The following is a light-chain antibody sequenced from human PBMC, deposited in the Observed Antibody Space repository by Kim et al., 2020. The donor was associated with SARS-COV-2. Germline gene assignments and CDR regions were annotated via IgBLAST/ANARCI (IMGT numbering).Light chain of an antibody. Sequence: EIVMTQSAATLSVSPGERATLSRRASQSITSDLAWYQHKPGQAPRLLMYDTSTRATGIPARFSGSGSGTEFTLTISSLQSEDFAVYYCQQYNRWPLTFGGGTKVDIK. J-gene: IGKJ4*01. V-gene: IGKV3-15*01. CDR1: QSITSD. CDR2: DTS. CDR3: QQYNRWPLT.